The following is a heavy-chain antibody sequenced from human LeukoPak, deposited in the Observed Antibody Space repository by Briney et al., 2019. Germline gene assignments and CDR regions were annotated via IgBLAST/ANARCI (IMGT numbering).Heavy chain of an antibody. D-gene: IGHD5-12*01. J-gene: IGHJ3*02. CDR1: GFIFSDAW. V-gene: IGHV3-15*01. CDR3: ATEYSVFAFDI. CDR2: IKRKTAGGTI. Sequence: GGSLRLSCAASGFIFSDAWLSWVRQAPGKGLEWVGRIKRKTAGGTIDYTAPVKGRFTISRDDSKNTPYLQMNSLKTEDTAVYYCATEYSVFAFDIWGQGTMVTVSS.